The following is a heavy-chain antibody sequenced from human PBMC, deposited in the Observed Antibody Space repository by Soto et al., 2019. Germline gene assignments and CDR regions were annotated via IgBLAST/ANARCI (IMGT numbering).Heavy chain of an antibody. CDR2: ISGSGGST. CDR1: GFTFSSYA. CDR3: AKGRRRPESEVDY. J-gene: IGHJ4*02. Sequence: EVQLLESGGGLVQPGGSLRLSCAASGFTFSSYAMSWVRQAPGKGLEWVSAISGSGGSTYYTDPVKGRFTITGDNSKNTLYLQMNSLRAEDTAVYYCAKGRRRPESEVDYWGQGILGTVSS. V-gene: IGHV3-23*01.